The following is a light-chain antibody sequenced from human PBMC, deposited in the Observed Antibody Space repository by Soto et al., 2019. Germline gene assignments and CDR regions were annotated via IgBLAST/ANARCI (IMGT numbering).Light chain of an antibody. J-gene: IGKJ4*01. CDR3: QQLNSYPLT. Sequence: IQLTQSPSSLSASVGDRVTITCRASQGIRSALGWYQQKPGKVPKLLIYAASTLQSGVPSRFSGSESGTEFTLTISSLQPEDFATYYCQQLNSYPLTFGGGTKVDIK. CDR2: AAS. V-gene: IGKV1-17*01. CDR1: QGIRSA.